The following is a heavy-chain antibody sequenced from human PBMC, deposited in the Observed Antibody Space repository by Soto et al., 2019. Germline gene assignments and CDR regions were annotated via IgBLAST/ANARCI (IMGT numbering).Heavy chain of an antibody. CDR2: VHHSGTT. J-gene: IGHJ1*01. Sequence: QVQLQESGPGLVVPSGTLSLNCAVFGGYITSRDWGSWVRQPPGGGLEWIGEVHHSGTTNYNPSLKRRLTMSLDASKNPFSLKLTSVTAADTAVYYCARRSHGDYGEFRGDNWGQGTLVTVSS. V-gene: IGHV4-4*02. CDR3: ARRSHGDYGEFRGDN. CDR1: GGYITSRDW. D-gene: IGHD4-17*01.